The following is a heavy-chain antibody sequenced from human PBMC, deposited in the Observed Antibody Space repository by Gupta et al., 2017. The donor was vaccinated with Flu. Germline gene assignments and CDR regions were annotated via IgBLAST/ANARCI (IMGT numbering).Heavy chain of an antibody. CDR2: ISTDNGNT. J-gene: IGHJ6*02. CDR1: GYTFTNYG. V-gene: IGHV1-18*01. CDR3: VRDNGLQWFGESFGYFHYGMDG. Sequence: QVHLVQSGAEVKKPGASVKVSCKASGYTFTNYGISWVRQAPGQGLEWMGWISTDNGNTNYAQKVQARVTMTTDTSTRTAYLELRSLRSDATAVYFCVRDNGLQWFGESFGYFHYGMDGWGQGTMVAGSS. D-gene: IGHD3-10*01.